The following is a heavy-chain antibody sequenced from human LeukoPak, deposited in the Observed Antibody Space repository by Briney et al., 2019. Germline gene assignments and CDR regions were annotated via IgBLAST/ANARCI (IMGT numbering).Heavy chain of an antibody. CDR1: GFTFSSYA. CDR2: ISGSGGST. Sequence: GGSLRLSCAASGFTFSSYAMSWVRQAPGKGLEWVSTISGSGGSTYYADSVKGRFTTSRDNSKNTLYLQMNSLRAEDTAVYYCAKDLKYSSSWYGNYYYGMDVWGQGTTVTVSS. D-gene: IGHD6-13*01. J-gene: IGHJ6*02. V-gene: IGHV3-23*01. CDR3: AKDLKYSSSWYGNYYYGMDV.